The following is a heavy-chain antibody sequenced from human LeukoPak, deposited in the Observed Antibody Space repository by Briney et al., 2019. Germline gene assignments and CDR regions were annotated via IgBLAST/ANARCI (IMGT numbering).Heavy chain of an antibody. D-gene: IGHD6-19*01. Sequence: QPGGSLRLSCAASGFTFSIYWMHWVRQAPGKGLVWVSRLNSDGSGTTYADSVKGRFTISRDNAKNTLYLQMNSLRAEDTAVYYCAKERIQQSSGWYKGGFDYWGQGTLVTVSS. V-gene: IGHV3-74*01. J-gene: IGHJ4*02. CDR3: AKERIQQSSGWYKGGFDY. CDR2: LNSDGSGT. CDR1: GFTFSIYW.